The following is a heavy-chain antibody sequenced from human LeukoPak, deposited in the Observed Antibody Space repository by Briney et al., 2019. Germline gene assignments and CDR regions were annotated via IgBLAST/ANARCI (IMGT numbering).Heavy chain of an antibody. V-gene: IGHV4-39*01. Sequence: PSETLSLTCTVSGGSISGSSYYWGWIRQPPGKGLEWIGSIYYSGSTYYNPSLKSRVTISVDTSKNQFSLKLNSVTATDTAVYYCARSGEVYAFDIWGQGTMVTVSS. J-gene: IGHJ3*02. CDR2: IYYSGST. CDR1: GGSISGSSYY. D-gene: IGHD4-17*01. CDR3: ARSGEVYAFDI.